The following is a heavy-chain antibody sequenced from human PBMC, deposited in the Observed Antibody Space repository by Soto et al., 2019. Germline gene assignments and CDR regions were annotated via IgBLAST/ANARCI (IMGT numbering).Heavy chain of an antibody. V-gene: IGHV1-46*03. Sequence: ASVKVSCKASGYTFTSYYMHWVRQAPGQGLEWMGIINPSGGSTSYAQKFQGRVTMTRDTSTSTVYMELSSLRSEDTAVYYCARTMGSGWYKSYFQHWGKGTLVTVSS. CDR1: GYTFTSYY. D-gene: IGHD6-19*01. CDR3: ARTMGSGWYKSYFQH. CDR2: INPSGGST. J-gene: IGHJ1*01.